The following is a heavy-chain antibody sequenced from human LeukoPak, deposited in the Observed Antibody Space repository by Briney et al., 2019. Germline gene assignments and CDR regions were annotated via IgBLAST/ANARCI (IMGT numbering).Heavy chain of an antibody. Sequence: GGSLRLSCAASGFTFSSYWMSWVRQAPGKGLEWVANIKQDGSEKYYVDSVKGRFTISRDNAKNSLYLQMNSLRAEDTAVYYCARDMEKVLADAFDIWGQGTMVTVSS. D-gene: IGHD3-3*02. CDR2: IKQDGSEK. CDR3: ARDMEKVLADAFDI. J-gene: IGHJ3*02. CDR1: GFTFSSYW. V-gene: IGHV3-7*01.